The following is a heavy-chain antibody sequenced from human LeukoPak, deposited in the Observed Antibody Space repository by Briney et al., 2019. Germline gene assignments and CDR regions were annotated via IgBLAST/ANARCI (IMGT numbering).Heavy chain of an antibody. CDR2: IDWYDEK. J-gene: IGHJ4*02. CDR1: GFSLPTSGMC. Sequence: SGPALVHPTPPLTLTSTFSGFSLPTSGMCVSWFRQPPKKTLEWLALIDWYDEKYYSTSLKTRLTISKDTSKNQVVLIMTNMDPVDTATYYCAHSEYYYGSSGFYWRNWGQGTLVAVSS. CDR3: AHSEYYYGSSGFYWRN. D-gene: IGHD3-22*01. V-gene: IGHV2-70*12.